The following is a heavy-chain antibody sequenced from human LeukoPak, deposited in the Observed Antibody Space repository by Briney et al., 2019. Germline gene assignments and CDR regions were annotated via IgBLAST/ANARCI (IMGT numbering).Heavy chain of an antibody. V-gene: IGHV4-39*07. CDR3: VRDRWRSNWFLDF. Sequence: NPSETLSLTSNVSNFSVSSSSYYWGWIRQPPGKGLEWIGSIYYTGSTYYNPSLNSRVTMSVDTSNNKFSLRLSSVTAADTAVYFCVRDRWRSNWFLDFWGQGTLVSVSS. J-gene: IGHJ4*02. CDR1: NFSVSSSSYY. D-gene: IGHD6-13*01. CDR2: IYYTGST.